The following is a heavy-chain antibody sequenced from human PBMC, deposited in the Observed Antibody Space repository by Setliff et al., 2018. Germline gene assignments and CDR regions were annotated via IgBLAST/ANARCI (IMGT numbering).Heavy chain of an antibody. J-gene: IGHJ4*02. CDR2: IIPVLDIT. CDR3: ARHPPPPNYFDIGALDS. D-gene: IGHD3-22*01. CDR1: GGPLNSYS. V-gene: IGHV1-69*02. Sequence: GASVKVSCKASGGPLNSYSFSWVRQAPGQGLEWMGRIIPVLDITRCSQKFQGRVTITADKSTGIIYMELTSLRSDDTAVYYCARHPPPPNYFDIGALDSWGQGTLVTVSS.